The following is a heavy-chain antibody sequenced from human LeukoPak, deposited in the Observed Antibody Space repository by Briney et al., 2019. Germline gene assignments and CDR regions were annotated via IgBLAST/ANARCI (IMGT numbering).Heavy chain of an antibody. CDR1: GFSLSTSGMC. CDR3: QGRNYYDSSGYLTPDAFDI. Sequence: ESGPTLVNPTQTLTLTCTFSGFSLSTSGMCVSWIRQPPGKALEWLARIDWDDDKYYSTSLKTRLTISKDTSKNQVVLTMTNMDPVDTATYYCQGRNYYDSSGYLTPDAFDIWGQGTMVTVSS. D-gene: IGHD3-22*01. V-gene: IGHV2-70*11. CDR2: IDWDDDK. J-gene: IGHJ3*02.